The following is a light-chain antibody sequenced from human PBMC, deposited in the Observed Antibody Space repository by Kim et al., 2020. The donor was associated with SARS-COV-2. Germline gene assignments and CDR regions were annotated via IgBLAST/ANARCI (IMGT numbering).Light chain of an antibody. Sequence: QPVLTQSPSASASLGASVKLTCTLSSGHSSYAIAWHQQQSEKGPRYLMKLNSDGSHNKGDGIPDRFSGSSSGAERYLTISSLQSEDEAEYYCQTWGTGIVVFGGGTQLTVL. CDR3: QTWGTGIVV. CDR2: LNSDGSH. CDR1: SGHSSYA. V-gene: IGLV4-69*01. J-gene: IGLJ2*01.